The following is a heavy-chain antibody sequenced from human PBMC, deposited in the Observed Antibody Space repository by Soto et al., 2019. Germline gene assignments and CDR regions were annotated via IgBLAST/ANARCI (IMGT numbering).Heavy chain of an antibody. D-gene: IGHD2-8*01. CDR1: GGSISSINW. J-gene: IGHJ5*02. V-gene: IGHV4-4*02. CDR2: IYYSGST. Sequence: QVHLQESGPGLVKPSGTLSLTCGDSGGSISSINWWSWVRQTPGKGLEWIGEIYYSGSTNYNPSLTSRVTMSIDKSKNQFCLNLTSVTAADTALYYCARSSAVCATNWFDAWGQGTLVTVSS. CDR3: ARSSAVCATNWFDA.